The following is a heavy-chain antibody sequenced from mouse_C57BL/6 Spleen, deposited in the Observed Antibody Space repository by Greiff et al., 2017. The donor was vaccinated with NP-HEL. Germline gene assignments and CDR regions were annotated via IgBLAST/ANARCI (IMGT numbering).Heavy chain of an antibody. D-gene: IGHD2-14*01. CDR1: GFTFSSYA. CDR3: TRDVGYSETMDY. Sequence: EVMLVESGEGLVKPGGSLKLSCAASGFTFSSYAMSWVRQTPEKRLEWVAYISSGGDYIYYADTVKGRFTISRDNARNTLYLQMSSLKSEDTAMYYCTRDVGYSETMDYWGQGTAGTVSS. V-gene: IGHV5-9-1*02. J-gene: IGHJ4*01. CDR2: ISSGGDYI.